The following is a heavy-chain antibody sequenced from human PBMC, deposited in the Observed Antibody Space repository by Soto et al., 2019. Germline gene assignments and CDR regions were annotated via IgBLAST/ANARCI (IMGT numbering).Heavy chain of an antibody. Sequence: GGSLRLSCAASGFTFSSYSMNWVHQAPGKGLEWVSYISSSSSTIYYADSVKGRFTISRDNAKNSLYLQMNSLRAEDTAVYYCARDGPDFITGTTYYYYYYGMDVWGQGTTVTVSS. CDR2: ISSSSSTI. V-gene: IGHV3-48*01. D-gene: IGHD1-20*01. CDR1: GFTFSSYS. CDR3: ARDGPDFITGTTYYYYYYGMDV. J-gene: IGHJ6*02.